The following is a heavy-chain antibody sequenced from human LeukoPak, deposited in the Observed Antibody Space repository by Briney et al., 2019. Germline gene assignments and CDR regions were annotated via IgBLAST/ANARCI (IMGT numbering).Heavy chain of an antibody. J-gene: IGHJ4*02. Sequence: GGSLRLSCAASGFTFSTYAMSWVPQAPGKGLQWVSLISGSGDGAHYADSVKGRFTISRDTWKNTVYLQMINLKAADTSVCYCAKGYIQLWWVDYWGQGTLVTVSS. CDR1: GFTFSTYA. CDR2: ISGSGDGA. D-gene: IGHD2-21*01. CDR3: AKGYIQLWWVDY. V-gene: IGHV3-23*01.